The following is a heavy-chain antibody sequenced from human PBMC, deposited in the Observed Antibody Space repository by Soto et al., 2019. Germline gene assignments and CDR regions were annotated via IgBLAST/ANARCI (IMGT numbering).Heavy chain of an antibody. Sequence: LRLSCAASGFTFSSYEMNWVRQAPGKGLEWVSYISSSGSTIYYGDSMKGRFTISRDNAKNSLYLEMNSLRAEDTAVYYCARESEDLTSNFDYWGQGTLVTVSS. V-gene: IGHV3-48*03. CDR2: ISSSGSTI. J-gene: IGHJ4*02. CDR1: GFTFSSYE. CDR3: ARESEDLTSNFDY.